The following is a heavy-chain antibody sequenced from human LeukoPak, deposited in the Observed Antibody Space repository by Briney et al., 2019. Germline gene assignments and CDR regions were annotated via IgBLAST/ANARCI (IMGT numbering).Heavy chain of an antibody. CDR3: ARDLGYDFWSAPDY. D-gene: IGHD3-3*01. Sequence: SETLSLTCTASGGSISSSSYYWSWIRQPAGKGLEWIGRIYTSGSTNYNPSLKSRVTISVDTSKNQFSLELSSVTAADTAVYYCARDLGYDFWSAPDYWGQGTLVTVSS. J-gene: IGHJ4*02. CDR1: GGSISSSSYY. V-gene: IGHV4-61*02. CDR2: IYTSGST.